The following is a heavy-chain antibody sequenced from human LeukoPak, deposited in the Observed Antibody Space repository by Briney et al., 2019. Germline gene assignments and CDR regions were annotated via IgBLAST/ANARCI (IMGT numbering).Heavy chain of an antibody. CDR2: ISGSGGST. V-gene: IGHV3-23*01. CDR1: GFTFSRYA. CDR3: AKDRTYCSGGSCYSPSDY. Sequence: GGSLRLSCAASGFTFSRYAMSWVRQAPGKGLEWVSAISGSGGSTYYADSVKGRFTISRDNSKNTLYLQMNSLRAEDTAVYYCAKDRTYCSGGSCYSPSDYWGQGTLVTVSS. J-gene: IGHJ4*02. D-gene: IGHD2-15*01.